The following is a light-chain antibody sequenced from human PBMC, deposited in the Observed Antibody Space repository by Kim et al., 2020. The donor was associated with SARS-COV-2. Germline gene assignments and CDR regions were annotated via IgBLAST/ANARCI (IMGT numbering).Light chain of an antibody. CDR1: LHIRNH. Sequence: SXTVDHRDAVTCQASLHIRNHLIVFQQNPGKAPKLLFYDESNLEAGVPSRFSGSGGGSHFTFTMSSLHAGDITTYYCQQYENPTFTFGQGTKLEI. CDR3: QQYENPTFT. V-gene: IGKV1-33*01. CDR2: DES. J-gene: IGKJ2*01.